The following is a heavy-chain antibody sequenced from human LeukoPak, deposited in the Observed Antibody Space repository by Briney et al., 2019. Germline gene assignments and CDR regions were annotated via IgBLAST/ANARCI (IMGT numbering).Heavy chain of an antibody. V-gene: IGHV3-23*01. CDR1: GFTFSSYA. J-gene: IGHJ4*02. Sequence: GGSLRLSCAASGFTFSSYAMSWVRQAPEKGLEWVSAISASGGSTYHADSVKGRFTISRDNSKNTVNLQMNSLRGEDTAVYYCARVTRGPQSGSTSYLDSWGQGTLVTVSS. CDR2: ISASGGST. CDR3: ARVTRGPQSGSTSYLDS. D-gene: IGHD1-26*01.